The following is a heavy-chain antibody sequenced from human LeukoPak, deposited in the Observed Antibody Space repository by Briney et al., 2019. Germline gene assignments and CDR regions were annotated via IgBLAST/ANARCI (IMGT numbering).Heavy chain of an antibody. CDR3: ASAGFDY. V-gene: IGHV1-46*01. J-gene: IGHJ4*02. Sequence: GASVKVSCKASGGTFSSYAISWVRQAPGQGLEWMGIINPSGGSTSYAQKFQGRVTMTRDTSTSTVYMELSSLRSEDTAVYYCASAGFDYWGQGTLVTVSS. D-gene: IGHD6-13*01. CDR2: INPSGGST. CDR1: GGTFSSYA.